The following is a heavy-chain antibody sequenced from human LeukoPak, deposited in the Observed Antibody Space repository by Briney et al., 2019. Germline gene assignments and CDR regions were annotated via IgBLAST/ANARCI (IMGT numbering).Heavy chain of an antibody. Sequence: ASVKVSCKASGYTFTTYDINWVRQAAGQGLEGMGWMNPNSGNTGNAQKFQGRVTMTRNTYISTAYTELPSLTSEDTAVYFCARIAAPGNRRLNFWGQGTLVPVSS. D-gene: IGHD6-13*01. CDR3: ARIAAPGNRRLNF. J-gene: IGHJ4*02. CDR1: GYTFTTYD. CDR2: MNPNSGNT. V-gene: IGHV1-8*01.